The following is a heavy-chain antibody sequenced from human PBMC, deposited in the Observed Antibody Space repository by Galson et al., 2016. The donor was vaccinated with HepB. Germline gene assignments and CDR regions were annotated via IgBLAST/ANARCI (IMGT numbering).Heavy chain of an antibody. CDR3: ARGTVAGSLDY. J-gene: IGHJ4*02. D-gene: IGHD6-19*01. CDR1: GFTFSDYS. Sequence: SLRLSCAASGFTFSDYSMSWIRQAPGQGLEWVSYISSSSSYTNSADSLKGRFTISRDNAKNSLYLQVNSLRADETAVYYCARGTVAGSLDYWGQGTLVIVSA. CDR2: ISSSSSYT. V-gene: IGHV3-11*06.